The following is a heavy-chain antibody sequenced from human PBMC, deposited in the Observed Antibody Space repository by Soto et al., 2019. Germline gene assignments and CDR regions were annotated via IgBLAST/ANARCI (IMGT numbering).Heavy chain of an antibody. CDR2: IYGNGGGI. J-gene: IGHJ4*02. D-gene: IGHD2-2*01. CDR3: ARGRIVVVPAASVDY. Sequence: EVQLLESGGGLVQPGGSLRLSCTASGLPHSSFAMMWVRQAPGKGLECVSGIYGNGGGIEYADSVKGRFTISRDNSKNTLYLQMNSLRAEDTAVYYCARGRIVVVPAASVDYWGQGTLVTVSS. V-gene: IGHV3-23*05. CDR1: GLPHSSFA.